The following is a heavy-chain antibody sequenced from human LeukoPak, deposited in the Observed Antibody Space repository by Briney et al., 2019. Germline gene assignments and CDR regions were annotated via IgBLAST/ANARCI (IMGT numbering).Heavy chain of an antibody. CDR3: ARETAYYYDSSGATFGY. V-gene: IGHV4-61*02. D-gene: IGHD3-22*01. CDR2: IYTSGST. J-gene: IGHJ4*02. Sequence: SETLSLTCTVSGGSISSGSYYWNWIRQPAGKGLEWIGRIYTSGSTNYNPSLKSRVTISVDTPKNQFSLKLSSVTAADTAVYYCARETAYYYDSSGATFGYWGQGTLVTVSS. CDR1: GGSISSGSYY.